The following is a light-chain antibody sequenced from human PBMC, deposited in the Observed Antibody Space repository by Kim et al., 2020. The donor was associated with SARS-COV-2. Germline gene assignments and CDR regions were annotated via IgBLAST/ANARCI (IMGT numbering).Light chain of an antibody. CDR3: SSFTDSGTYV. V-gene: IGLV2-14*01. Sequence: QSALTQPASVSGSPGQSITISCTGTSKDVGAYDYVSWHQQHPGKAPQLLISDVTRRPSGVSNRFSGSKSGNTASLTISGLRADDEADYHCSSFTDSGTYVFGTGTQVTVL. J-gene: IGLJ1*01. CDR1: SKDVGAYDY. CDR2: DVT.